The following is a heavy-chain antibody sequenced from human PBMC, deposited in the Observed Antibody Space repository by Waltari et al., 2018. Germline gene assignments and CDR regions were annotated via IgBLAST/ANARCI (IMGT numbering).Heavy chain of an antibody. CDR2: IYNSGST. D-gene: IGHD3-10*01. J-gene: IGHJ4*02. V-gene: IGHV4-38-2*01. Sequence: QVQLQESGPGLVKPSETLSLTCAVSGYSISSGYYWGWIRQPPGQGLEWIGSIYNSGSTYYNPSRKSRVTISVDTSKNQFSRKLSSVTAADTAVYYCARIGVQGVINYWGQGTLVTVSS. CDR1: GYSISSGYY. CDR3: ARIGVQGVINY.